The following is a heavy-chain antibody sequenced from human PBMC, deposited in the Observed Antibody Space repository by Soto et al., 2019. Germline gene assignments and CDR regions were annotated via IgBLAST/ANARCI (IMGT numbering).Heavy chain of an antibody. CDR1: GGSISSSNW. V-gene: IGHV4-4*02. CDR3: ASDYMVRGVMRWFDP. CDR2: IYHSGST. D-gene: IGHD3-10*01. Sequence: QVQLQESGPGLVKPSGTLSLTCAVSGGSISSSNWWSWVRQPPGKGLEWIGEIYHSGSTNYNPSPKSRVTISVDKAETPFSLRLSSVTAADTAVYYCASDYMVRGVMRWFDPWGQGTLVTVSS. J-gene: IGHJ5*02.